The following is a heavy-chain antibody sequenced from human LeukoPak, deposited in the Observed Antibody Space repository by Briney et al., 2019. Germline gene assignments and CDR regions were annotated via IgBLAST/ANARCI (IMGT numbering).Heavy chain of an antibody. D-gene: IGHD3-22*01. Sequence: SETLSLTCTVSGVSISSSSYYWGWIRQPPGKGLEWIGSIYYSGSTYYNPSLKSRVTISVDTSKNQFSLKLSSVAAADTAVYYCARAGLGNWFDPWGQGTLVTVSS. V-gene: IGHV4-39*01. CDR3: ARAGLGNWFDP. CDR1: GVSISSSSYY. CDR2: IYYSGST. J-gene: IGHJ5*02.